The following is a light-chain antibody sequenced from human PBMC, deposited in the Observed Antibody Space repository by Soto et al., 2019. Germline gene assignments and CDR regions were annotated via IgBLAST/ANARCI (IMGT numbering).Light chain of an antibody. V-gene: IGKV1-5*03. CDR2: EAS. J-gene: IGKJ1*01. CDR1: QSIGSR. CDR3: QQYNTYSPTWK. Sequence: DIHMTQSSSTLSASVGDRVTITCLASQSIGSRLAWYQLKPGKAPKLLIYEASSLESGAPSRFSGSGSGTYFTLAITSLQPDDFATYFCQQYNTYSPTWKCGQGTKVDIK.